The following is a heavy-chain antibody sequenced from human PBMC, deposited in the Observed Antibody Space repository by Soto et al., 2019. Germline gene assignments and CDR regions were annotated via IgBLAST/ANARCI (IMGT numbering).Heavy chain of an antibody. Sequence: QITLKESGPTLVKPTQTLTLTCTFSGFSLSTSGVGVGWIRQPPGKALEWLALIYWDDDKRYSPSLKSRLTITMETSKNQVVLTITNMDPVDTATYYCARILGYCSGGSCYLGRYYYYGMDVWGQGTTVTVSS. D-gene: IGHD2-15*01. CDR1: GFSLSTSGVG. CDR3: ARILGYCSGGSCYLGRYYYYGMDV. V-gene: IGHV2-5*02. J-gene: IGHJ6*02. CDR2: IYWDDDK.